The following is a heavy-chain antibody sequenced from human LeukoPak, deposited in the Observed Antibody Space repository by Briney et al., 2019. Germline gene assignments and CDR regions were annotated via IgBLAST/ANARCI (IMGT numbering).Heavy chain of an antibody. CDR2: ISGSSSYI. J-gene: IGHJ6*02. V-gene: IGHV3-21*01. CDR1: GFTFSSYT. D-gene: IGHD2-15*01. CDR3: ARDPTPRYCSGGSCYTHYGMDV. Sequence: GGFLRLSCAASGFTFSSYTMNWVRQAPGKGLEWVSSISGSSSYIYYADSVKGRLTISRDNAKNSLYLQMNSLRAEDTAVYYCARDPTPRYCSGGSCYTHYGMDVWGQGTTVTVSS.